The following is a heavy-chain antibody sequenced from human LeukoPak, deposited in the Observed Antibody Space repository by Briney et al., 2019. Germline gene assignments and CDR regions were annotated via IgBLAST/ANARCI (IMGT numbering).Heavy chain of an antibody. Sequence: GGSLRLSCAASGFTFSIYGIDSVRQPPGKGLEWVAFIRYDGSNKFYADSVKGRFTIYRDNSKNTLYLEVNRLRAEDRAVYYCEANFWSGYYGPWGQGTLVTVSS. CDR3: EANFWSGYYGP. CDR2: IRYDGSNK. CDR1: GFTFSIYG. D-gene: IGHD3-3*01. V-gene: IGHV3-30*02. J-gene: IGHJ5*02.